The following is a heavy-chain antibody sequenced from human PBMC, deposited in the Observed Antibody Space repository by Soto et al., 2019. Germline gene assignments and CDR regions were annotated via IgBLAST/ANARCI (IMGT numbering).Heavy chain of an antibody. CDR3: ARGKYAITFGGGIVDSPADY. D-gene: IGHD3-16*02. V-gene: IGHV1-46*03. CDR2: INPSGGST. Sequence: QVQLVQSGAEVKKPGASVKVSCKASGYTFTSYYMHWVRQAPGQGLEWMGIINPSGGSTSYAQKFQGSVTMTRDTSKSTVYMELSSLRSEETAVYYCARGKYAITFGGGIVDSPADYLGQGALVTVSS. J-gene: IGHJ4*02. CDR1: GYTFTSYY.